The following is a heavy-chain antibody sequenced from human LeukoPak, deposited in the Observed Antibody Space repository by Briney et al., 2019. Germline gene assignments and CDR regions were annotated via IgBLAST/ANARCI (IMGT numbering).Heavy chain of an antibody. CDR2: LYTDGST. CDR1: GYSISSGYY. Sequence: SETLSLTCTVSGYSISSGYYWGWIRQPPGKGLEWIGRLYTDGSTRYNPALKSRVTISVDKSKNQFSLKLSSVTAADTAVYYCARDYYDSSASINWFDLWGQGTLVTVSS. J-gene: IGHJ5*02. V-gene: IGHV4-38-2*02. D-gene: IGHD3-22*01. CDR3: ARDYYDSSASINWFDL.